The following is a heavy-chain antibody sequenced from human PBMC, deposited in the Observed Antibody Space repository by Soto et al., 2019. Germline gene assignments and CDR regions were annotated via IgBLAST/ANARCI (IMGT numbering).Heavy chain of an antibody. CDR1: GGSISSSSYY. Sequence: SETLSLTCTVSGGSISSSSYYWGWIRQPPGKGLEWIGSIYYSGSTYYDPSLKSRVTISVDTSKNQFSLKLSSVTAADTAVYSCPRLFGIRFLVWLSTYGMVVWDQGTTVTVSS. D-gene: IGHD3-3*01. CDR3: PRLFGIRFLVWLSTYGMVV. V-gene: IGHV4-39*01. CDR2: IYYSGST. J-gene: IGHJ6*02.